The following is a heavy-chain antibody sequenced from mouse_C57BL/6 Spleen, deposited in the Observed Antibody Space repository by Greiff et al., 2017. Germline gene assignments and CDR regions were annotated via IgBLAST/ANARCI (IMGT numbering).Heavy chain of an antibody. CDR2: IRLKSDNYAT. D-gene: IGHD2-5*01. CDR3: TSYSNYGDY. CDR1: GFTFSNYW. Sequence: EVKLMESGGGLVQPGGSMKLSCVASGFTFSNYWMNWVRQSPEKGLEWVAQIRLKSDNYATHYAESVKGRFTISRDDSKSSVYLQMNNLRAEDTGIYYCTSYSNYGDYWGQGPSVTVSS. J-gene: IGHJ4*01. V-gene: IGHV6-3*01.